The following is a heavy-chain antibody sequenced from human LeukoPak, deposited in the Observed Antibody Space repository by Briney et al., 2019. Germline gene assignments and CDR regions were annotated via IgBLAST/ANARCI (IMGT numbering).Heavy chain of an antibody. CDR1: GYTFTGYY. J-gene: IGHJ4*02. CDR2: INPNSGGT. CDR3: ARGYYYYDSSGYSVDY. V-gene: IGHV1-2*02. Sequence: ASVKVSCKASGYTFTGYYMHWVRQAPGQGLEWMGWINPNSGGTNYAQKFQGRVTMTRDTSVSTAYMELSRLRSDDTAVYYCARGYYYYDSSGYSVDYWGQGTLVTVSS. D-gene: IGHD3-22*01.